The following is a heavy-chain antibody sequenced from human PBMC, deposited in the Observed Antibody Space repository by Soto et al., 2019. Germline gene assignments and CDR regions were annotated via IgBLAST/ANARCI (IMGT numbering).Heavy chain of an antibody. D-gene: IGHD5-12*01. Sequence: GESLKISCQGSGYSFTSYWIGWVRQMPGKGLEWMGIIYPGDSDTRYSPSFQGQVTISADKSISTAYLQWSSLKASDTAMYYCASAIEMATIGFDYWGQGTLVTVSS. CDR1: GYSFTSYW. CDR3: ASAIEMATIGFDY. J-gene: IGHJ4*02. V-gene: IGHV5-51*01. CDR2: IYPGDSDT.